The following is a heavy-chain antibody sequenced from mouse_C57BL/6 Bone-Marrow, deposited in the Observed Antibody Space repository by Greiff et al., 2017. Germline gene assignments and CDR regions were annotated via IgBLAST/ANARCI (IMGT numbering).Heavy chain of an antibody. J-gene: IGHJ1*03. CDR1: GYTFTSYW. D-gene: IGHD2-5*01. Sequence: QVQLQQSGAELVKPGASVKMSCKASGYTFTSYWITWVKQRPGQGLEWIGDIYPGSGSTNYNEKFKSKATLTVVTSSSTAYMELSSLTSEDSAVYYGARPYYSNDWYFDVWGTGTTVTVSS. CDR3: ARPYYSNDWYFDV. V-gene: IGHV1-55*01. CDR2: IYPGSGST.